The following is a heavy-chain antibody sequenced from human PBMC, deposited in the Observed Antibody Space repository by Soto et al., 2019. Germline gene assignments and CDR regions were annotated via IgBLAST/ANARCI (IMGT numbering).Heavy chain of an antibody. CDR3: ARLRGNYVHY. J-gene: IGHJ4*02. V-gene: IGHV4-59*01. D-gene: IGHD6-13*01. Sequence: QVQLQESGPGLVKPSETLSLTCTVSGDSISSFYWTWIRQPPGKTLEWIGYIYYSGSTNYNPSLKSRVTISVHPSNNQFSLKLHSVTAADTAVYYSARLRGNYVHYWGQGTLVTVSS. CDR2: IYYSGST. CDR1: GDSISSFY.